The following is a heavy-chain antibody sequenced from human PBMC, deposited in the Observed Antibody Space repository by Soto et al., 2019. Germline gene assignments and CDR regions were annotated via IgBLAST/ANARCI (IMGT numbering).Heavy chain of an antibody. CDR1: GFTFSSYD. CDR2: IGTAGDT. D-gene: IGHD5-12*01. Sequence: GGSLRLSCAASGFTFSSYDMHWVRQATGKGLEWVSAIGTAGDTYYPGSVKGRFTISRENAKNSLYLQMNSLRAEDTAVYYCARGTYEKRGYSGYGKGSDFDYWGQGTLVTVSS. V-gene: IGHV3-13*01. CDR3: ARGTYEKRGYSGYGKGSDFDY. J-gene: IGHJ4*02.